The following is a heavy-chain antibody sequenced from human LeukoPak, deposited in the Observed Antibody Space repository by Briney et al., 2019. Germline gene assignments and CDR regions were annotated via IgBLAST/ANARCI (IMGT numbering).Heavy chain of an antibody. Sequence: GGFLRLSCAASGFTFSSYAMSWVRQAPGKGLEWVSAISGSGGITYYADSVKGRFTISRDNSQNTVYLQMNSLRVEDTALYYCARDLGRGNTPFDYWGQGILVTVSS. D-gene: IGHD3-16*01. V-gene: IGHV3-23*01. CDR3: ARDLGRGNTPFDY. J-gene: IGHJ4*02. CDR2: ISGSGGIT. CDR1: GFTFSSYA.